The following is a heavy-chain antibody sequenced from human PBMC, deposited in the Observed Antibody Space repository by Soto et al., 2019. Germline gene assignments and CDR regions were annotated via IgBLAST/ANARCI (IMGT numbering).Heavy chain of an antibody. CDR3: ARDTLYYDILTGYPSPHGMDV. V-gene: IGHV4-59*01. D-gene: IGHD3-9*01. CDR1: GGSISSYY. Sequence: SETLSLTCTVSGGSISSYYWSWIRQPPGKGLEWIGYIYYSGSTNYNPSLKSRVTISVDTSKNQFSLKLSSVTAADTAVYYCARDTLYYDILTGYPSPHGMDVWGQGTTVTV. J-gene: IGHJ6*02. CDR2: IYYSGST.